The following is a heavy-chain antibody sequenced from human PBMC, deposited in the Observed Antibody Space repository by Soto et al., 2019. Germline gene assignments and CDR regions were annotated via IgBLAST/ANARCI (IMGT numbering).Heavy chain of an antibody. CDR3: ATSNWFDP. Sequence: QLQLQESGPGLVKPSETLSLTCTVSGGAISRRGYYWGWIRQPPGKGLEWIGTIYYSGSTYYNPPLKSRVPLSVDTSKNQFSLKLSSVTAADTAVYYCATSNWFDPGGQGTLVTVSS. J-gene: IGHJ5*02. CDR2: IYYSGST. CDR1: GGAISRRGYY. V-gene: IGHV4-39*01.